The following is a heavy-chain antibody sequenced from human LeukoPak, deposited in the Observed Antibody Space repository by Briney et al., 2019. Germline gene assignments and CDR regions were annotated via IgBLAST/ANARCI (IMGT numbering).Heavy chain of an antibody. CDR1: GFTFSSFP. D-gene: IGHD6-6*01. Sequence: PGGSLRLSCAASGFTFSSFPMHWVRQVPGKGLEYVSAISSTGETSYYANSVKDRFTISRDNSKNTLYFQMGSLRAEDMAVYYCAKRVPYSSSSVYFDNWGQGTLVTVSS. J-gene: IGHJ4*02. CDR2: ISSTGETS. V-gene: IGHV3-64*01. CDR3: AKRVPYSSSSVYFDN.